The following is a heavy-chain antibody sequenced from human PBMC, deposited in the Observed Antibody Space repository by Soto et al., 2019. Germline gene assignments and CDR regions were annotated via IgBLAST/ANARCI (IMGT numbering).Heavy chain of an antibody. CDR3: VKGKESGYRGAFDS. D-gene: IGHD5-18*01. V-gene: IGHV3-23*01. CDR2: VSGSGGSP. CDR1: GFNFGSYA. J-gene: IGHJ4*02. Sequence: GGSLRLSCAASGFNFGSYAMGWVRQAPGKGLEWVSGVSGSGGSPYYADSVKGRLTISKDKSKNTLYLDLNNLRPEDTAVYFCVKGKESGYRGAFDSWGQGAMVTVSS.